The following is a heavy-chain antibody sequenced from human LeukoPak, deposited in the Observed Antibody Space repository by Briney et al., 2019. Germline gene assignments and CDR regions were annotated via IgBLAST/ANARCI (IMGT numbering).Heavy chain of an antibody. D-gene: IGHD6-19*01. CDR3: ARSHRIAVAAPIFDY. V-gene: IGHV3-21*01. Sequence: PGGSLRLSCAASGFTFSSYSMNWVRQAPGKGLEWVSSISSSSSYIYYADSVKGRFTISRDNAKNSLYLQMNSLRAEDTAVHYCARSHRIAVAAPIFDYWGQGTLVTVSS. CDR1: GFTFSSYS. J-gene: IGHJ4*02. CDR2: ISSSSSYI.